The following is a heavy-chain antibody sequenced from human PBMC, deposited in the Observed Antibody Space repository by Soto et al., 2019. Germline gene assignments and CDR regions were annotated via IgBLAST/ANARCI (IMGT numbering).Heavy chain of an antibody. CDR3: ARTAAAGKYYNGMDV. CDR1: GYSFTSYW. V-gene: IGHV5-51*01. CDR2: IYPGDSDT. J-gene: IGHJ6*02. D-gene: IGHD6-13*01. Sequence: GESLKISCKGSGYSFTSYWIGWARQMPGKGLEWMGIIYPGDSDTRYSASFQGQVTISADKSISTAYLQWSSLKASDTAMYYCARTAAAGKYYNGMDVWGQGTTVTV.